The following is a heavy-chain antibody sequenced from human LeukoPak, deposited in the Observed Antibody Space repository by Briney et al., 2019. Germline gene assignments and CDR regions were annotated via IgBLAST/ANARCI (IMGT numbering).Heavy chain of an antibody. Sequence: ASVKVSCKASGYTFTGYYMHWVRQAPGQGLEWMGWINPNSGGTNYAQKLQGRVTMTTDTSTSTAHMELRSLRSDDTAVYYCARDRYYDILTGYWEYAFDIWGQGTMVTVSS. CDR1: GYTFTGYY. CDR3: ARDRYYDILTGYWEYAFDI. J-gene: IGHJ3*02. D-gene: IGHD3-9*01. V-gene: IGHV1-2*02. CDR2: INPNSGGT.